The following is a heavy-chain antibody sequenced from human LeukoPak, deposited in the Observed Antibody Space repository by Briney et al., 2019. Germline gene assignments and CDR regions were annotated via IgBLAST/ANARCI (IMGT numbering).Heavy chain of an antibody. CDR1: EYTFTSYD. Sequence: ASVKVSCKASEYTFTSYDINWVRQATGRGLEWMGWMNPNSGNTGYAQKFQGRVTMTRNTSISTAYTELSNLRSEDTAVYYCARVSWNYVDDYYYYMDVWGKGTTVTVSS. D-gene: IGHD1-7*01. CDR2: MNPNSGNT. J-gene: IGHJ6*03. V-gene: IGHV1-8*01. CDR3: ARVSWNYVDDYYYYMDV.